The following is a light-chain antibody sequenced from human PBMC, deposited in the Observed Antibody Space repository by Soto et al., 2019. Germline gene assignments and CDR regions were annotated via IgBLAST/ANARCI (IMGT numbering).Light chain of an antibody. Sequence: DIQMTQSPSSLSASVGDRVTITCRASQGIYTYLNWYQKKPGKAPNLLIYAASSLQGGVPSRFSGSGSGTDFTLTISSLQPEDFAIYYCQQSYSIPFTFGPGTKVDIK. CDR3: QQSYSIPFT. CDR2: AAS. V-gene: IGKV1-39*01. CDR1: QGIYTY. J-gene: IGKJ3*01.